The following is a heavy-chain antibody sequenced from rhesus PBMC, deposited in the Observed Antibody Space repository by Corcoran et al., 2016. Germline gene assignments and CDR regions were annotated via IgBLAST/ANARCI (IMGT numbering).Heavy chain of an antibody. J-gene: IGHJ5-2*02. CDR3: ASFYGSSYFQRP. Sequence: QVQLQESGPGVVKPSETLSLTCAVSGGSISSGYDGSWVRPPPGKGLEWIGYIYGGSESTNYNPSLKNRVTISKDASKNQFSLKLSSVTAADTAVYYCASFYGSSYFQRPWGRGVLVTVSS. CDR1: GGSISSGYDG. V-gene: IGHV4-76*01. D-gene: IGHD4-29*01. CDR2: IYGGSEST.